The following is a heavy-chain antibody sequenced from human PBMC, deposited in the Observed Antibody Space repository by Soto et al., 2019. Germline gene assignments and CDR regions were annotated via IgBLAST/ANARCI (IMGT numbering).Heavy chain of an antibody. J-gene: IGHJ6*02. CDR1: GFTFSNYA. Sequence: GGSLRLSCAASGFTFSNYAMNWARQAPRKGPEWVSGISGGGGSTYYADSVKGRVTISRDNSKNTLYLQMNSLRAEETAVYYCAKVSLGATSRTDYYCYGLAVWAQGTTVTGS. V-gene: IGHV3-23*01. CDR2: ISGGGGST. CDR3: AKVSLGATSRTDYYCYGLAV. D-gene: IGHD1-26*01.